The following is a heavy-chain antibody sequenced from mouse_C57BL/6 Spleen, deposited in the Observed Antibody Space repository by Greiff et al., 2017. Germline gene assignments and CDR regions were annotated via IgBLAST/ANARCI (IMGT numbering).Heavy chain of an antibody. CDR2: INPSNGGT. CDR3: ARFYYGSLYYFDY. Sequence: QVHVKQPGTELVKPGASVKLSCKASGYTFTSYWMHWVKQRPGQGLEWIGNINPSNGGTNYNEKFKSKATLTVDKSSSTAYMQLSSLTSEDSAVYYCARFYYGSLYYFDYWGQGTTLTVSS. V-gene: IGHV1-53*01. D-gene: IGHD1-1*01. CDR1: GYTFTSYW. J-gene: IGHJ2*01.